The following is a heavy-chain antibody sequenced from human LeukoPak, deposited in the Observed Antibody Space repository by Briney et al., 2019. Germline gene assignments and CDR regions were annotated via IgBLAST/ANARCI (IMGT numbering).Heavy chain of an antibody. CDR3: AGDLHYYVAMDV. CDR1: AFTFSAYA. V-gene: IGHV3-23*01. Sequence: GGSLRLSCEASAFTFSAYAMTWVRQAPGKGLEWVSSIGSDGKTHYSESVKGRFAISRDNSKSMVFLQLNSVRAEDTALYYCAGDLHYYVAMDVWGQGTTVTVSS. J-gene: IGHJ6*02. CDR2: IGSDGKT. D-gene: IGHD3-10*02.